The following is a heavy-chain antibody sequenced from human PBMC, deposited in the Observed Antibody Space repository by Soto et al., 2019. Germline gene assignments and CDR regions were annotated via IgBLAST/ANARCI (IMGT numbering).Heavy chain of an antibody. V-gene: IGHV3-23*01. CDR2: LHGGGGAT. CDR1: GFTFSAYA. CDR3: AKFEGHPLEYWYLDF. J-gene: IGHJ2*01. Sequence: EVQLLESGGGLVQPGGSLRLSCAASGFTFSAYAMGWVRQAPGKGLEWVSTLHGGGGATHYADSVKGRFTISRDDSKNTLYAQMNILRAEDTAVYYCAKFEGHPLEYWYLDFWGRGTLVTVSS. D-gene: IGHD1-1*01.